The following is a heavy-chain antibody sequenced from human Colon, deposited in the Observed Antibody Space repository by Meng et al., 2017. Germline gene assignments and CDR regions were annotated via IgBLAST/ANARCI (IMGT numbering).Heavy chain of an antibody. V-gene: IGHV1-46*01. J-gene: IGHJ4*02. Sequence: ASVKVSCKASGYTFTSYYMHWVRQAPGQGLEWMGIINPSGGSTSYAQKFQGRVTMTRDTPTSTVYMELSSLRSEDTAVYYCARTPNYYGSGRPKPTYYFDYWGQGTLVTVSS. CDR3: ARTPNYYGSGRPKPTYYFDY. CDR2: INPSGGST. CDR1: GYTFTSYY. D-gene: IGHD3-10*01.